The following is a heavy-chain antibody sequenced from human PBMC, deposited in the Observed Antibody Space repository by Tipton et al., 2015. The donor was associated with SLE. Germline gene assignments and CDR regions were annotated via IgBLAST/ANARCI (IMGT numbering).Heavy chain of an antibody. Sequence: TLSLTCAVYGGSFSGYYWSWIRQPPGKGLEWIGYIYHSGSTNYNPSLKSRVTISVDTSKNQFSLKLSSVTAADTAVYYCARVSSTSCYALDYWGQGTLVTVSS. CDR3: ARVSSTSCYALDY. CDR1: GGSFSGYY. V-gene: IGHV4-34*01. CDR2: IYHSGST. J-gene: IGHJ4*02. D-gene: IGHD2-2*01.